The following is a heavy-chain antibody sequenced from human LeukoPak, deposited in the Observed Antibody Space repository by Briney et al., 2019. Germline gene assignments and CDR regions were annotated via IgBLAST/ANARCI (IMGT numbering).Heavy chain of an antibody. CDR2: ISAYNGNT. CDR1: GYTFTSYG. J-gene: IGHJ4*02. D-gene: IGHD4-17*01. V-gene: IGHV1-18*01. CDR3: ARDFEVTTALGY. Sequence: ASVKVSCMASGYTFTSYGISWVRQAPGQGLEWMGWISAYNGNTNYAQKLQGRVTMTTDTSTSTAYMELRSLRSDDTAVYYCARDFEVTTALGYWGQGTLVTVSS.